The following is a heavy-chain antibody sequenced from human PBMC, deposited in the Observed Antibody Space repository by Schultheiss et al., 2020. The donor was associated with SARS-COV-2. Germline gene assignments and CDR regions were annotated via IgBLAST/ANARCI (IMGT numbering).Heavy chain of an antibody. Sequence: GGSLRLSCAASGFTFRSYGMHWVRQAPGKGLEWVAVISYDGSNEYYADSVKGRFTISRDNSKNTLFLHINSLRAEDTAVYYCAKGGWLEYWGQGTLVTVSS. CDR1: GFTFRSYG. J-gene: IGHJ4*02. CDR3: AKGGWLEY. D-gene: IGHD3-9*01. CDR2: ISYDGSNE. V-gene: IGHV3-30*18.